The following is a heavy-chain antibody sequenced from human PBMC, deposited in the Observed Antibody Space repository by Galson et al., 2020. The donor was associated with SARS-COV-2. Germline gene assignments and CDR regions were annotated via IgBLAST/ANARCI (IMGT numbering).Heavy chain of an antibody. J-gene: IGHJ5*02. CDR2: INPNSGGT. D-gene: IGHD3-16*01. V-gene: IGHV1-2*02. Sequence: GESLKILCKAPGYNFTGYYMDWVRQGPGQGPEWMGWINPNSGGTNYAQKFQGRVPMTRDTSSRTAYMELSRLRSDDTGVYYCARDVTSHLGGTNWFGPWGQGTLLTVSS. CDR3: ARDVTSHLGGTNWFGP. CDR1: GYNFTGYY.